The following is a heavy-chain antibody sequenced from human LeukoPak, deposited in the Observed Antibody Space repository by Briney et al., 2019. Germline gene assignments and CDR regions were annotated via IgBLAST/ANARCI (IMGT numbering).Heavy chain of an antibody. D-gene: IGHD6-13*01. Sequence: GGSLRLSCAASGFTVSRNYMSWVRQAPGKGLEWVSVIYSGGRTYYADSVKGRFTISRDNSKNTLYLQMNSLRAEETAVYYCARAGPSSSWHQFDYWGQGTLVAVSS. CDR3: ARAGPSSSWHQFDY. V-gene: IGHV3-66*01. CDR2: IYSGGRT. J-gene: IGHJ4*02. CDR1: GFTVSRNY.